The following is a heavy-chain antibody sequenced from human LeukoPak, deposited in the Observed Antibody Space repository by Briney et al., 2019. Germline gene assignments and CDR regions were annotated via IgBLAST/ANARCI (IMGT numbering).Heavy chain of an antibody. V-gene: IGHV4-34*01. CDR2: INHSGST. J-gene: IGHJ5*02. CDR3: ARGVVTVFRFDP. D-gene: IGHD2-21*01. CDR1: GGSFSGYY. Sequence: SETLSLTCAVYGGSFSGYYWSWIRQPPGNGLEWIGEINHSGSTNYNPSLKSRVTISVDTSKNQFSLKLSSVTAADTAVYYCARGVVTVFRFDPWGQGTLVTVSS.